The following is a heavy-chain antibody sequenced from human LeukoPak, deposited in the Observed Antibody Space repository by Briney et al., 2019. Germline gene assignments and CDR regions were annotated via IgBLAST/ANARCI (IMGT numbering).Heavy chain of an antibody. CDR2: INPNSGGT. Sequence: ASVKVSCKASGYTFTGYYMHWVRQAPGQGLEWMGWINPNSGGTNYAQKFQGRVTMTRDTSISTAYMELSRRRSDDTAVYYCARLWGRIAAAGTWGQGTLVTVSS. J-gene: IGHJ4*02. CDR3: ARLWGRIAAAGT. D-gene: IGHD6-13*01. CDR1: GYTFTGYY. V-gene: IGHV1-2*02.